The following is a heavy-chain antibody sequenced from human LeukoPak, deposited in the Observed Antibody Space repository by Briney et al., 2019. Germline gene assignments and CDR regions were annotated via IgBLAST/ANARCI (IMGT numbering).Heavy chain of an antibody. J-gene: IGHJ5*02. CDR1: GGTFSSYA. CDR3: ARGGGYCSSTSCYTGSHWFDP. V-gene: IGHV1-69*05. D-gene: IGHD2-2*02. CDR2: IIPIFGTA. Sequence: SVKVSCKASGGTFSSYAISWVRQAPGQGLEWMGGIIPIFGTANYAQKFQGRVTITTDESTSTAYMVLSSLRSEDTAVYYCARGGGYCSSTSCYTGSHWFDPWGQGTLVTVSS.